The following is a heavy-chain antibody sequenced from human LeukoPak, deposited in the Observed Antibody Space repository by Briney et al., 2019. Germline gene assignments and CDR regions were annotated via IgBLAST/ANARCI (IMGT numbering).Heavy chain of an antibody. CDR3: ASVRSGRYYFDY. CDR1: GGSVSSGSYY. D-gene: IGHD5-24*01. V-gene: IGHV4-61*01. J-gene: IGHJ4*02. CDR2: IYYSGST. Sequence: PSETLSLTCTVSGGSVSSGSYYWSWIRQPPGKGLEWIGYIYYSGSTNYSPSLKSRVTISVDTSKNQFSLKLTSVTAPDTAVYYCASVRSGRYYFDYWGQGTLVTVSS.